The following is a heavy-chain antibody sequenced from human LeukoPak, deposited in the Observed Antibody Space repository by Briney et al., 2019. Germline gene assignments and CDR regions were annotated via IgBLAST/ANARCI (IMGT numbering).Heavy chain of an antibody. CDR2: IYTSGST. Sequence: SETLSLTCTVSGGSISNSYWNWIRQSAGKGLEWIGRIYTSGSTNYNPSLKSRVTISVDTSKNQFSLKLSSVTAADTAVYYCARVFYGSSLDYYYYMDVWGKGTTVTISS. CDR1: GGSISNSY. D-gene: IGHD6-19*01. CDR3: ARVFYGSSLDYYYYMDV. J-gene: IGHJ6*03. V-gene: IGHV4-4*07.